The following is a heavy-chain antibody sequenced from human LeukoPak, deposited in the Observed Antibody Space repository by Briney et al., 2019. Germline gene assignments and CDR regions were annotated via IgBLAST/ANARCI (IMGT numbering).Heavy chain of an antibody. V-gene: IGHV3-21*01. CDR2: ISSSGTYV. J-gene: IGHJ4*02. D-gene: IGHD6-19*01. Sequence: GGSLRLSCAASGFTFSSYSMNWVRQAPGKGLEWVSSISSSGTYVYYADSVKGRFTISRDNAKNSLYLQMNSLRAEDTAVYYCARDSRLGHFDYWGQGTLVTVSS. CDR3: ARDSRLGHFDY. CDR1: GFTFSSYS.